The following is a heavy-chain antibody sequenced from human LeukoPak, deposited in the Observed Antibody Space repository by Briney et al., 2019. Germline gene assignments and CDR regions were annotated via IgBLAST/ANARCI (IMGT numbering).Heavy chain of an antibody. Sequence: SETLPLTCTVSGGSISSGDYYWSWIRQPPGKGLEWIGYIYYSGSTYYNPSLKSRVTISVDTSKNQFSLKLSSVTAADTAVYYCARVFGTPSPFFDYWGQGTLVTVSS. V-gene: IGHV4-30-4*01. D-gene: IGHD3-16*01. CDR3: ARVFGTPSPFFDY. CDR2: IYYSGST. J-gene: IGHJ4*02. CDR1: GGSISSGDYY.